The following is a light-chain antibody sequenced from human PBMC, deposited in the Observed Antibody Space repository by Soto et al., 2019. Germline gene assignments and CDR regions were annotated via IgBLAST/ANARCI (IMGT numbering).Light chain of an antibody. Sequence: DIQMTQSPSSLSASVGDGVTITCRASQTISSWLVWYQQKPGKAPKLLIYDASRSESGVPSRFSGSCSGTEFTLTISSLQHDDVATYCRQQYNSYRTFGQGTKVDIK. J-gene: IGKJ1*01. V-gene: IGKV1-5*01. CDR1: QTISSW. CDR2: DAS. CDR3: QQYNSYRT.